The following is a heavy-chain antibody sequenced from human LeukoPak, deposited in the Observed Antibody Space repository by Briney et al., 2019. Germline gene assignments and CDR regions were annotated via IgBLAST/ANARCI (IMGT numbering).Heavy chain of an antibody. V-gene: IGHV3-21*06. CDR3: ASTIVTTVYPPGWYFDL. Sequence: GGSLRLSCAASGFTFSSYSMNWVRQAPGKGLEWVSSISSRSRDVYYADSVKGRFTISRDNTKSSLFLQMDSLRAEDTAVYYCASTIVTTVYPPGWYFDLWGRGTQVTVSS. CDR2: ISSRSRDV. CDR1: GFTFSSYS. J-gene: IGHJ2*01. D-gene: IGHD4-17*01.